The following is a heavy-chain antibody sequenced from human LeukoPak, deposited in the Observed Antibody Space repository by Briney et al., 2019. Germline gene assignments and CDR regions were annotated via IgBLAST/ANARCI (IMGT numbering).Heavy chain of an antibody. CDR1: GFTFSSYA. Sequence: GGPLRLSCAASGFTFSSYAMNWVRQAPGKGLEWVPSFGTRSTSIYYARSVTGRFIISRDNAKNSLYLQMNSLRAEDTAVYFCAYLDSSGYYYGRLRYWGQGTPVTVSS. CDR3: AYLDSSGYYYGRLRY. D-gene: IGHD3-22*01. CDR2: FGTRSTSI. V-gene: IGHV3-21*04. J-gene: IGHJ4*02.